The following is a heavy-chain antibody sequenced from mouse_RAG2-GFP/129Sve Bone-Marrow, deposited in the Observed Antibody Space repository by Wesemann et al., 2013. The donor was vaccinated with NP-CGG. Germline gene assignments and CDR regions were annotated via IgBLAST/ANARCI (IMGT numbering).Heavy chain of an antibody. CDR3: ARKNYSNYVDFDY. D-gene: IGHD2-5*01. CDR2: IDPSDSET. V-gene: IGHV1-52*01. CDR1: GYTFTSYW. Sequence: QVQLQQPGAELVRPGSSVKLSCKASGYTFTSYWMHWVKQRPIQGLEWIGNIDPSDSETHYNQKFKDKATLTVDKSSSTAYMQLSSLTSEDSAVYYCARKNYSNYVDFDYWGQGTTLTVSS. J-gene: IGHJ2*01.